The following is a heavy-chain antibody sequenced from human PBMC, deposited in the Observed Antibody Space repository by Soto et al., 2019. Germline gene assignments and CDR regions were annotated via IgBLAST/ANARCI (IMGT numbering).Heavy chain of an antibody. CDR2: ISAYNGNT. Sequence: GASVKVSCKASGYTFTSYGISWVRQAPGQGLEWMGWISAYNGNTNYAQKLQGRVTMTTDTSTSTAHMELRSLRSDDTAVYYCAREQERYGDDWYFDLWGRGTQVTVSS. D-gene: IGHD4-17*01. CDR1: GYTFTSYG. V-gene: IGHV1-18*01. J-gene: IGHJ2*01. CDR3: AREQERYGDDWYFDL.